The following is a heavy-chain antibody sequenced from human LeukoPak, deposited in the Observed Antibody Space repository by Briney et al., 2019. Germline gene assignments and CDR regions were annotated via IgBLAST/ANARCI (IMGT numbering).Heavy chain of an antibody. Sequence: SQTLSLTCTVSGGSISSGDYYLSWIRQHPEKGLEYIGYIYYSGSTHYNPTLESRVTISIDTSKNQVSLKLSSVTAADTAVYYCGRGDGAYAPVDYWGQGTLVTVSS. J-gene: IGHJ4*02. CDR2: IYYSGST. D-gene: IGHD4-17*01. V-gene: IGHV4-31*03. CDR1: GGSISSGDYY. CDR3: GRGDGAYAPVDY.